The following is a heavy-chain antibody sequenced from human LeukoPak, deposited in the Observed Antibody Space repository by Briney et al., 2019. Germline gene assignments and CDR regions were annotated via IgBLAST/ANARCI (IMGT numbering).Heavy chain of an antibody. V-gene: IGHV1-3*01. CDR2: INAGNGNT. J-gene: IGHJ5*02. D-gene: IGHD4-23*01. Sequence: GASVKVSCKASGYTFTSYAMHWVRQAPGQRLEWMGWINAGNGNTKYSQKFQGRVTITRDTSASTAYVELSSLRSEDTAVYYCARDRYGGNSDWFDPWGQGTLVTVSS. CDR1: GYTFTSYA. CDR3: ARDRYGGNSDWFDP.